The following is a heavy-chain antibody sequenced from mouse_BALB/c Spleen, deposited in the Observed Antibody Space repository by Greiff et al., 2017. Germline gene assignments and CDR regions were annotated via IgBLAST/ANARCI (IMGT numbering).Heavy chain of an antibody. CDR3: TRDHYYGSSYSAWFAY. Sequence: EVQGVESGGGLVKPGGSLKLSCAASGFTFSSYTMSWVRQTPEKRLEWVATISSGGSYTYYPDSVKGRFTISRDNAKNTLYLQMSSLKSEDTAMYYCTRDHYYGSSYSAWFAYWGQGTLVTVSA. D-gene: IGHD1-1*01. V-gene: IGHV5-6-4*01. CDR2: ISSGGSYT. CDR1: GFTFSSYT. J-gene: IGHJ3*01.